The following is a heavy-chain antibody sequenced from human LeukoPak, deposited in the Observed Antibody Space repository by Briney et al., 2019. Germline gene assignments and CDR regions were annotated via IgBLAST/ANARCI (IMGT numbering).Heavy chain of an antibody. CDR1: GGTFSSYA. CDR2: IIPIFGTA. CDR3: ARGPGSGSYFFDY. J-gene: IGHJ4*02. Sequence: GASVKVSCKASGGTFSSYAISWVRQAPGQGLEWMGGIIPIFGTANYAQKFQGRVMITADKSTSTAYMELSSLRSEDTAVYYCARGPGSGSYFFDYWGQGTLVTVSS. V-gene: IGHV1-69*06. D-gene: IGHD3-10*01.